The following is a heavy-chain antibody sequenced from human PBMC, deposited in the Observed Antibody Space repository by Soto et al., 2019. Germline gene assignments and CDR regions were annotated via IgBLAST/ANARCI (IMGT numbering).Heavy chain of an antibody. Sequence: QVQLQESGPGLVKPSGTLSLTCDVSGGVVSSINWWSWLRQPPGKTLEWIGEVFHSGTTNYNPSLKSRVTMSVDKSKNQLSLKLSSVTAADTAVYYCARGGGTYSTSYGMDVWGQGTTVIVSS. D-gene: IGHD5-18*01. CDR2: VFHSGTT. CDR3: ARGGGTYSTSYGMDV. J-gene: IGHJ6*02. CDR1: GGVVSSINW. V-gene: IGHV4-4*02.